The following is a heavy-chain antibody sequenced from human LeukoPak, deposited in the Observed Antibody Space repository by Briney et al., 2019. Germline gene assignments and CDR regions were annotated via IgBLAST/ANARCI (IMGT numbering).Heavy chain of an antibody. Sequence: GESLKISCKASGYSFTNYWIGWVRQMPGKGLEWMGIIYPDDSDTKYSPSFRGQVTISADKSISTAYLQWNSLKTSDTAMYYCARRTGFGELSDYWGQGTLVTVSS. J-gene: IGHJ4*02. CDR3: ARRTGFGELSDY. CDR1: GYSFTNYW. D-gene: IGHD3-10*01. V-gene: IGHV5-51*01. CDR2: IYPDDSDT.